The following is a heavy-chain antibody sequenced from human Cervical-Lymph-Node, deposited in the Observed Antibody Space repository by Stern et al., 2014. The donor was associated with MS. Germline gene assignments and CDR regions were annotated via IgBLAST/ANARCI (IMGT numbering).Heavy chain of an antibody. D-gene: IGHD1-26*01. CDR1: GFTLSDYY. CDR2: SSPSGSTT. V-gene: IGHV3-11*01. CDR3: VRRTFAGTYGLES. J-gene: IGHJ4*02. Sequence: QMQLVQSGGGLVKPGGSLRLSCAASGFTLSDYYMNWIRQAPGKGLEWVSYSSPSGSTTYYADSVKGRFTISRDNAINSLYLQMNSLRGEDTAVYYCVRRTFAGTYGLESWGQGTLVTVSS.